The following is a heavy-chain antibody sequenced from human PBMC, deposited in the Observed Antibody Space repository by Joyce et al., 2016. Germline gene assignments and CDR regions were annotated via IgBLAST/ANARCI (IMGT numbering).Heavy chain of an antibody. CDR2: ISSSSSTI. J-gene: IGHJ3*02. CDR3: AKADYGDKIDAFDI. CDR1: GFTFSSYS. D-gene: IGHD4-17*01. Sequence: EVQLVESGGGLVQPGGSLRLSCAASGFTFSSYSMNWVRQAQGKGLKWVSNISSSSSTIYYADSVKGRFTISRDNAKNSLYLQMNSLRVEDTAVYYCAKADYGDKIDAFDIWGQGTMVTVSS. V-gene: IGHV3-48*01.